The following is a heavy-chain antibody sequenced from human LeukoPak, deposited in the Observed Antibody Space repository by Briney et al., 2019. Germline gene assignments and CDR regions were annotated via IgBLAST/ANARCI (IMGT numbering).Heavy chain of an antibody. D-gene: IGHD5-12*01. CDR2: ISWNSGSI. CDR1: GFTFDDCA. V-gene: IGHV3-9*03. Sequence: GRSLRLSCAASGFTFDDCAMHWVRQAPGKGLEWVSGISWNSGSIGYADSVKGRFTISRDNAKNSLYLQMNSLRAEDMALYYCAKDKAWRGYSGYDASVFDYWGQGTLVTVSS. CDR3: AKDKAWRGYSGYDASVFDY. J-gene: IGHJ4*02.